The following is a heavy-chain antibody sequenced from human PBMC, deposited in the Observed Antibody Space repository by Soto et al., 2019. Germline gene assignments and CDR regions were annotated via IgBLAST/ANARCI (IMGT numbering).Heavy chain of an antibody. D-gene: IGHD5-12*01. J-gene: IGHJ3*02. CDR1: GVIFSRYA. Sequence: GGSLRLSCAASGVIFSRYAMHWVRQAPGKGLEWVAAVANDGGNTYYVDSVKGRFTISTGSSSKMVYLQMNSLRPEDTAVYYCGRDFGGYGGRADSIDIWGQGTVVTVSS. CDR3: GRDFGGYGGRADSIDI. CDR2: VANDGGNT. V-gene: IGHV3-30*04.